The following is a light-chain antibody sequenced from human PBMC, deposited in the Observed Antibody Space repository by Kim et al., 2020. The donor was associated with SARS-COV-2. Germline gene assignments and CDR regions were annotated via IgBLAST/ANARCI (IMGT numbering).Light chain of an antibody. Sequence: SYELTQPPSVSVSPGQTASITCSGDKLGDKYACWYQKKPGQSPVLVIYQDSKRPSGIPERFSGSNSGNTATLTISGTQAMDEADYYCQAWVSSSVVFGGGTQLT. V-gene: IGLV3-1*01. CDR1: KLGDKY. CDR2: QDS. J-gene: IGLJ2*01. CDR3: QAWVSSSVV.